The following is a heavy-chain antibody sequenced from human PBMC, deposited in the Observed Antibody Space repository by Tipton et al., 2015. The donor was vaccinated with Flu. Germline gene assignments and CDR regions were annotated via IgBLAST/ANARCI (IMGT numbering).Heavy chain of an antibody. CDR2: IYYTGST. Sequence: TLSLTCTVSGGSIRSSTDFWAWIRQSPGKGLEWIGTIYYTGSTYYNVSLKSRVTISVDTSKNQFSLKLSSVTAADTAVYYCARDVGPQIKGTGGLDVWGQGTTVTVSS. CDR3: ARDVGPQIKGTGGLDV. D-gene: IGHD3-10*01. V-gene: IGHV4-39*07. CDR1: GGSIRSSTDF. J-gene: IGHJ6*02.